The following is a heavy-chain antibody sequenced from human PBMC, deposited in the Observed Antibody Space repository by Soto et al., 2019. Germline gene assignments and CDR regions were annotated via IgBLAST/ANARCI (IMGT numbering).Heavy chain of an antibody. CDR2: IYYSGST. J-gene: IGHJ4*02. D-gene: IGHD3-16*01. CDR3: ALRLGDQGRLYFDY. CDR1: GGSISSGGYY. V-gene: IGHV4-31*03. Sequence: QVQLQESGPGLVKPSQTLSITCTVSGGSISSGGYYWSWIRRQPGKGLEWIGYIYYSGSTYYNPSLKSRVTISVDTSKNQFSLKLSSVTAADTAVYYCALRLGDQGRLYFDYWGQGTLVTVSS.